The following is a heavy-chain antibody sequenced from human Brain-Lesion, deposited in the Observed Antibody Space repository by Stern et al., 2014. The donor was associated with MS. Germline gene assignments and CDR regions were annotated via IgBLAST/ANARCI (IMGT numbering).Heavy chain of an antibody. J-gene: IGHJ6*02. D-gene: IGHD3-3*01. V-gene: IGHV3-9*01. CDR1: GFTFEDYG. CDR2: ISWNSDSI. CDR3: AKGRSPYYYYGMDV. Sequence: VQLVQSGGGLVQPGRSLRLSCAASGFTFEDYGMPWVRPAPGKGLEWVSGISWNSDSIAYSDSVKGRFTISRDNAKHSLYLQMNSLRTEDTALYYCAKGRSPYYYYGMDVWGQGTTVTVSS.